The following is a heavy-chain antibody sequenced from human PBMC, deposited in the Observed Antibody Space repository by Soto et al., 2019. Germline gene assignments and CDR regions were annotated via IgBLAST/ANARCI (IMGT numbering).Heavy chain of an antibody. CDR3: ARPPGYISDWYYFDI. Sequence: ASVKVSCKASGYTFIDYYVHWVRQAPGQGFEWMGRISPRSGGTNYAQKFQGRVTMTWDTSLNTAYMELSSLISEDTAVYYCARPPGYISDWYYFDIWGQGTLVTVSS. J-gene: IGHJ4*02. CDR1: GYTFIDYY. CDR2: ISPRSGGT. V-gene: IGHV1-2*02. D-gene: IGHD3-9*01.